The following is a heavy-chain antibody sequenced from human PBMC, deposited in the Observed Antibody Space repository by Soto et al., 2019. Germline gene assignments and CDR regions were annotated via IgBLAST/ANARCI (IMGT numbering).Heavy chain of an antibody. CDR3: AKDQYGVFIAVAGTGFDY. V-gene: IGHV3-30*18. Sequence: GGSLRLSCAASGFTFSSYGMHWVRQAPGKGLEWVAVISYDGMNKYYADSVKGRFTISRDNSKNTLYLQMNSLRAEETAVYYCAKDQYGVFIAVAGTGFDYWGQGTLVTVSS. D-gene: IGHD6-19*01. CDR1: GFTFSSYG. J-gene: IGHJ4*02. CDR2: ISYDGMNK.